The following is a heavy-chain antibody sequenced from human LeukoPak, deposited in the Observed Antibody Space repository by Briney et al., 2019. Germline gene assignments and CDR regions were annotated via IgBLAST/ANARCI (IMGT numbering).Heavy chain of an antibody. V-gene: IGHV3-21*01. CDR2: ISSSSSYI. J-gene: IGHJ3*02. CDR1: GFTFSSYW. Sequence: GGSLRLSCAASGFTFSSYWMNWVRQAPGKGLEWVSSISSSSSYIYYADSVKGRFTISRDNAKNSLYLQMNSLRAEDTAVYYCASGVVVPAAPGAFDIWGQGTMVTVSS. D-gene: IGHD2-2*01. CDR3: ASGVVVPAAPGAFDI.